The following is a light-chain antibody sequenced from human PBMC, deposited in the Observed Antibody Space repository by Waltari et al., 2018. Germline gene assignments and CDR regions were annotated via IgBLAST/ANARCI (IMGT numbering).Light chain of an antibody. J-gene: IGKJ2*01. CDR1: ENIGSY. CDR2: ATS. Sequence: DIQITQYPTSLSASRGDRVPTTCRASENIGSYLNWYQQRTGEAPKLLIYATSTLQTEVPSRFSGSGSRTDFTLTISSLQPEDFATYYCQHTFETPYSFGQGTKLESK. V-gene: IGKV1-39*01. CDR3: QHTFETPYS.